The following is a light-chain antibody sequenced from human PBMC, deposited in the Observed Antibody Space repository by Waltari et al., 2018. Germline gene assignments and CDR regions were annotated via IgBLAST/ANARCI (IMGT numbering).Light chain of an antibody. V-gene: IGKV4-1*01. CDR3: QQYYSTPF. Sequence: DIVMTQSPDSLAVSLGERATINCKSSQRVLYSPNNKNYLAWYQQKPGQPPKLLIYWASTRESGVPDRFSGSGSGTDFTLTISSLQAEDVAVYYCQQYYSTPFFGPGTKVDIK. J-gene: IGKJ3*01. CDR2: WAS. CDR1: QRVLYSPNNKNY.